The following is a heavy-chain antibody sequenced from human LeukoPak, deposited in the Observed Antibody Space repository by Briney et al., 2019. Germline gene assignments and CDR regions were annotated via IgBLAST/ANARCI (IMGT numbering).Heavy chain of an antibody. CDR1: GFTFNSYA. CDR3: TPHGFRDLDS. Sequence: GRSLRLSCTASGFTFNSYAMHWVRQAPGKGLEWVAKISYDGINEDYADSVKGRFTISRENSKETLFLQMNSLRAEDSAVYYCTPHGFRDLDSWGQGTLVTVSS. D-gene: IGHD3-10*01. J-gene: IGHJ4*02. V-gene: IGHV3-30*04. CDR2: ISYDGINE.